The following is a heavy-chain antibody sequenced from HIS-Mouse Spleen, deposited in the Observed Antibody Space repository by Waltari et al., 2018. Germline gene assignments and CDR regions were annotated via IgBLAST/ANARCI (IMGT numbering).Heavy chain of an antibody. D-gene: IGHD6-19*01. J-gene: IGHJ4*02. CDR2: SDWGDDK. CDR3: ARIAEGYTSGWYAFDY. CDR1: GFSLSTSGMC. V-gene: IGHV2-70*15. Sequence: QVTLRESGPALVKPTQTLTLTCTFSGFSLSTSGMCVSWIRQPPGKPLVWLARSDWGDDKNYSPSLKTRLTISRDTSKNPVVLTMTNMDPLDTATYYCARIAEGYTSGWYAFDYWGQGTLVTVSS.